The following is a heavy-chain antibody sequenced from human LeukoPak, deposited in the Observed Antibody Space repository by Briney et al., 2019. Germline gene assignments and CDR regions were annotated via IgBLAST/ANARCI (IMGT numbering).Heavy chain of an antibody. J-gene: IGHJ4*02. CDR1: GFNFSSYA. CDR2: ITASGGT. V-gene: IGHV3-23*01. Sequence: GGSLRLSCAASGFNFSSYAMSWVRQAPRKGLEWASTITASGGTYYADSLKGRFTISRDTSKNTLYLQINSLRAEDTAVYYCAKRGRYYFDQWGQGTLVTVSS. CDR3: AKRGRYYFDQ.